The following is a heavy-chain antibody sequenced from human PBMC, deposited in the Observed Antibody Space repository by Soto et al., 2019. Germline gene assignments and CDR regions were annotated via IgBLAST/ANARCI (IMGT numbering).Heavy chain of an antibody. J-gene: IGHJ6*02. Sequence: QVQLVESGGGVVQPGRSLRLSCAASGFTFSSYAMHWVRQAPGKGLEWVAVISYDGSNKYYADSVKGRFTISRDNSKNTLYPQMNSLRAEDTAVYYCARRRALGGSGSFPEDYYYYYGMDVWGQGTTVTVSS. D-gene: IGHD3-10*01. V-gene: IGHV3-30-3*01. CDR3: ARRRALGGSGSFPEDYYYYYGMDV. CDR2: ISYDGSNK. CDR1: GFTFSSYA.